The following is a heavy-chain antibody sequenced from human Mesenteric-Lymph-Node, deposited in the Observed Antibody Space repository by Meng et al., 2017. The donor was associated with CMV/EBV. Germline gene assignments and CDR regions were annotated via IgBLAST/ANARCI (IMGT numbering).Heavy chain of an antibody. J-gene: IGHJ4*02. V-gene: IGHV4-39*01. Sequence: QLQLQWSGPGLVKPSETLSLSCIVSGDSISNSTYYWTWIRQPPGKGLEWIGSVHHSGTTYYNPSLKGRLTISVDTSANLFSLRLTTVTAADTATYYCARRGNYDSDYSEYWGQGTLVTVSS. CDR3: ARRGNYDSDYSEY. CDR1: GDSISNSTYY. CDR2: VHHSGTT. D-gene: IGHD3-22*01.